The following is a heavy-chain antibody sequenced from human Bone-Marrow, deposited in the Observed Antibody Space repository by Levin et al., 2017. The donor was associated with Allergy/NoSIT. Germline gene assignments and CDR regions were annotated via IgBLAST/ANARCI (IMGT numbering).Heavy chain of an antibody. J-gene: IGHJ6*03. V-gene: IGHV4-4*02. CDR3: ARPYHYYIDV. CDR2: IHHSGNT. Sequence: TSETLSLTCAVSGGSITTSWWGCVRQPPGKGLEWIGEIHHSGNTYYNPSLKSRVTMSIDMSKNQFSLNLSSVTAADTALYYCARPYHYYIDVWGKGTTVTVSS. CDR1: GGSITTSW.